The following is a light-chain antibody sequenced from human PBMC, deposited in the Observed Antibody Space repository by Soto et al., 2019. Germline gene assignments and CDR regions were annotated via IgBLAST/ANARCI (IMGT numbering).Light chain of an antibody. CDR1: QSVTTN. J-gene: IGKJ1*01. CDR2: GAS. Sequence: EVVMTQSPATLSVSPGESATLSCRASQSVTTNMAWYQQKPGPAPRLLIYGASTRATGIPARFSGSGSGTDFTLTISSLQSEDFAVYYCQQYNNWPPWTFGQGTKVEIK. V-gene: IGKV3-15*01. CDR3: QQYNNWPPWT.